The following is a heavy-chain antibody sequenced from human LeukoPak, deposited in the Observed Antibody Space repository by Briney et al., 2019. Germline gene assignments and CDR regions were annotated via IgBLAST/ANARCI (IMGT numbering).Heavy chain of an antibody. J-gene: IGHJ1*01. D-gene: IGHD3-10*01. CDR2: ITSRSAFT. Sequence: PGGSLRLSCVASGFSFSDYSLNWVRQRPGKGLEWISYITSRSAFTYYADSVKGRFTISRDNSKNTLYLQMNSLRAEDTAVYYCAKTLGAPAEYFHQWGQGTLVTVSS. CDR1: GFSFSDYS. V-gene: IGHV3-21*05. CDR3: AKTLGAPAEYFHQ.